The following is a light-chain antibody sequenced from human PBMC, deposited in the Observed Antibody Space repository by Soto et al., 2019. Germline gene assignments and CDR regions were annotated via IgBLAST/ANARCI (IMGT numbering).Light chain of an antibody. CDR1: SSNIGAGYD. CDR3: QSYDSSMSRG. J-gene: IGLJ2*01. CDR2: GNS. Sequence: QSVLTQPPSVSGAPGQRVTISCTGSSSNIGAGYDVHWYQQLPGTAPKLLIYGNSNRPSGVPDRCSGSKSDTSASLAITGLQAEDEADYYCQSYDSSMSRGFGGGTKLTVL. V-gene: IGLV1-40*01.